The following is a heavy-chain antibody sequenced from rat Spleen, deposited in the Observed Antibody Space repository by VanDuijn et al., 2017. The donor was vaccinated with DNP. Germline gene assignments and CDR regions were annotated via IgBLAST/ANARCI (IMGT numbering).Heavy chain of an antibody. CDR3: ARGDILRSFDY. J-gene: IGHJ2*01. D-gene: IGHD1-6*01. CDR1: GYSITSSYR. V-gene: IGHV3-3*01. Sequence: EVQLQESGPGLVKPSQSLSLICSVTGYSITSSYRWSWIRKFPGDKLEWMGYINSAGSTNYNPSLKGRISITSDTSKNQFFLQVNSVTTEDTATYYCARGDILRSFDYWGQGVMVTVSS. CDR2: INSAGST.